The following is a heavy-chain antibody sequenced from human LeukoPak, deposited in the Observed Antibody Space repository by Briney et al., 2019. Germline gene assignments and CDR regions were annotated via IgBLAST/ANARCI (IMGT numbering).Heavy chain of an antibody. D-gene: IGHD1-26*01. CDR2: INPSGGST. J-gene: IGHJ4*02. V-gene: IGHV1-46*01. CDR3: ARLTSSVGARDY. Sequence: ASVTVSCKASGYTFTSYYMHWVRQAPGQGLEWMGIINPSGGSTSYAQKFQGRVTMTRDTSTSTVYMELSSLRSEDTAVYYCARLTSSVGARDYWGQGTLVTVSS. CDR1: GYTFTSYY.